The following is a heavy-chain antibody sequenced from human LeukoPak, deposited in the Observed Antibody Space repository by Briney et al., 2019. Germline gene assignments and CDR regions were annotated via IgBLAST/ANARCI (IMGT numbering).Heavy chain of an antibody. J-gene: IGHJ6*03. V-gene: IGHV4-59*01. CDR3: ARVVLENYYYYYMDV. CDR2: IYYSGST. CDR1: GGSISSYY. D-gene: IGHD2-21*01. Sequence: SETLSLTCTVSGGSISSYYWSWIRQPPGKGLEWIGYIYYSGSTNYNPSLKSRVTISVDTSKNQFSLRLSSVTAADTAVYYCARVVLENYYYYYMDVWGKGTTVTISS.